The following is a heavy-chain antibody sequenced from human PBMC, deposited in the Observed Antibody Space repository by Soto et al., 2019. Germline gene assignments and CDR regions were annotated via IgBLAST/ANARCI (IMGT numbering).Heavy chain of an antibody. CDR3: AGGKTQMTQDRMGFYYYMDV. J-gene: IGHJ6*03. CDR1: GDTFNNRT. CDR2: VIPLLDAS. Sequence: QVQLVQSGAEVKKPGSSVKISCTASGDTFNNRTFTWVRRARGQGLEWMGRVIPLLDASNYAEKFQDRATNTADKSTNTAYWELSGLKPEDSAIYYCAGGKTQMTQDRMGFYYYMDVWGKGTPVTVSS. D-gene: IGHD1-26*01. V-gene: IGHV1-69*08.